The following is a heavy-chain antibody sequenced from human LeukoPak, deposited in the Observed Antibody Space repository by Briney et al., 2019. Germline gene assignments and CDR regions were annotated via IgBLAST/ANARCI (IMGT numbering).Heavy chain of an antibody. CDR3: ARSLRAHCSSTSCYSGGLDASDI. CDR1: GGTFSSYT. CDR2: IIPILGIA. Sequence: SVKVSCKASGGTFSSYTISWVRQAPGQGLEWMGRIIPILGIANYAQKLQGRVTMTTDTSTSTAYMELRSLRSDDTAVYYCARSLRAHCSSTSCYSGGLDASDIWGQGTMVTVSS. J-gene: IGHJ3*02. V-gene: IGHV1-69*02. D-gene: IGHD2-2*01.